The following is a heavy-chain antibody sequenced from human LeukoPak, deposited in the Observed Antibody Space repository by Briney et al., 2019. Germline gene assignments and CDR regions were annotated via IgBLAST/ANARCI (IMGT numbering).Heavy chain of an antibody. D-gene: IGHD6-13*01. CDR3: ARADFFWYDAFDI. V-gene: IGHV3-66*01. CDR1: GFTFSSYW. Sequence: GGSLRLSCAASGFTFSSYWMSWVRQAPGKGLEWVSVIYSGGSTYYADSVKGRFTISRDNSKNTLYLQMNSLRAEDTAVYYCARADFFWYDAFDIWGQGTMVTVSS. J-gene: IGHJ3*02. CDR2: IYSGGST.